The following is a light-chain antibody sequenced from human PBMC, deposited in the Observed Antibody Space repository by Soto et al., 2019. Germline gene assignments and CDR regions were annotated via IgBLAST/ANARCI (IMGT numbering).Light chain of an antibody. CDR3: KQSYSTPPWT. CDR1: QSISSY. Sequence: DIQMTQSPSSLSASVGDRVTITCRASQSISSYLNWYQQKPGKAPKLLIYAASSLQSGVPSRFSGSGSGTDFTLTISSLQPEDSATYYCKQSYSTPPWTFGQGTKVEIK. V-gene: IGKV1-39*01. J-gene: IGKJ1*01. CDR2: AAS.